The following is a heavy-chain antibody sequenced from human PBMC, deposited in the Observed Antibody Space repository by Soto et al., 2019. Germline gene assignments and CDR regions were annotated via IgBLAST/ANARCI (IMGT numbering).Heavy chain of an antibody. CDR2: ISGSGGST. D-gene: IGHD6-13*01. CDR1: GFTFSSYA. Sequence: LRLSCAASGFTFSSYAMSWVRQAPGKGLEWVSAISGSGGSTYYADSVKGRFTISRDNSKNTLYLQMNSLRAEDTAVYYCAKDGTGSSSWYHGMDVWGQGTTVTVSS. CDR3: AKDGTGSSSWYHGMDV. J-gene: IGHJ6*02. V-gene: IGHV3-23*01.